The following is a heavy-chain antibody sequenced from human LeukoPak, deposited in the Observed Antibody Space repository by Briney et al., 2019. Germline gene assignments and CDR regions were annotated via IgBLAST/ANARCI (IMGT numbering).Heavy chain of an antibody. V-gene: IGHV4-61*01. CDR3: ARDDGRNYFDY. CDR2: IYYSGST. CDR1: GGSISSSSYY. J-gene: IGHJ4*02. Sequence: SSETLSLTCTVSGGSISSSSYYWSWIRQPPGKGLEWIGYIYYSGSTNYNPSLKSRVTISVDTSKNQFSLKLSSVTAADTAVYYCARDDGRNYFDYWGQGTLVTVSS.